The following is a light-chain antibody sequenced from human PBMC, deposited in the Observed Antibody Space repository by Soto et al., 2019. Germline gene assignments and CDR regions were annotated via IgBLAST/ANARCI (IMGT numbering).Light chain of an antibody. V-gene: IGKV1-27*01. Sequence: DIQMTQSPSSLSASLGDRGSITCRAGRGISNYLAWYQQKPGKVPKLLIYAASTLQPGVPSRFSGGGSGTDFTLTISSLQPEDFATYYCQQSYSTPLTFGPGTKVDIK. J-gene: IGKJ3*01. CDR2: AAS. CDR1: RGISNY. CDR3: QQSYSTPLT.